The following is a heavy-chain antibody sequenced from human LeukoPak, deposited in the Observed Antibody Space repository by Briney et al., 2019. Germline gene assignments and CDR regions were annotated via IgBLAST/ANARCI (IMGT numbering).Heavy chain of an antibody. Sequence: GESLKISCAASGFTFSSYAMHWVRQAPGKGLEWVAVISYDGSNKYYADSVKGRFTISRDNSKNTLYLQMNSLRAEDTAVYYCAKDSSRYSEYYYYYMDVWGKGTTVTVSS. D-gene: IGHD3-9*01. CDR1: GFTFSSYA. CDR3: AKDSSRYSEYYYYYMDV. CDR2: ISYDGSNK. V-gene: IGHV3-30*04. J-gene: IGHJ6*03.